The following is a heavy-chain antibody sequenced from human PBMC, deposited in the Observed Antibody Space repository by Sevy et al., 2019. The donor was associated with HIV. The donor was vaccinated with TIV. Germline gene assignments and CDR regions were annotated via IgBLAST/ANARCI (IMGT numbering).Heavy chain of an antibody. CDR2: VNTYNDNS. Sequence: SAKVSCKTSGYTFTSYTISWVRQAPGQGLEWMGWVNTYNDNSNRAQKVRDRVTLTTDTTSTAYLELRSLRYDDTAVYYCARDTREKSFDYWGQGTLVTVSS. CDR1: GYTFTSYT. V-gene: IGHV1-18*01. J-gene: IGHJ4*02. CDR3: ARDTREKSFDY.